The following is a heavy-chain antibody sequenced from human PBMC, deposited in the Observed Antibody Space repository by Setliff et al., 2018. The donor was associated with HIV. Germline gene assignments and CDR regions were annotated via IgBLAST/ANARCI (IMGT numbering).Heavy chain of an antibody. J-gene: IGHJ4*02. CDR3: AQLGMVDDFDY. Sequence: SETLSLTCTVSGGSINSTSYYWSWIRQPAGKGLEWIGRVSSRGDTNYNPSLKSRVTISVDTSKNHFSLKLRSVTAADTAVYYCAQLGMVDDFDYWGQGTLVTVSS. CDR1: GGSINSTSYY. V-gene: IGHV4-61*02. CDR2: VSSRGDT. D-gene: IGHD1-1*01.